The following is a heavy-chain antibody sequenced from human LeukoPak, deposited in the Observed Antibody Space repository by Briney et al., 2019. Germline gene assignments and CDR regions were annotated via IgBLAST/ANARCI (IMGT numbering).Heavy chain of an antibody. J-gene: IGHJ1*01. CDR3: AIVPAAITYFQH. Sequence: QPGGSLRLSCAASGFTVSSNYMSWVRQAPGKGLEWVSDIYSGGSTYYADSVKGRFTISRDNSKNTLYLQMNSLRAEDTAVYYCAIVPAAITYFQHWGQGTLVTVSS. CDR1: GFTVSSNY. D-gene: IGHD2-2*01. V-gene: IGHV3-53*01. CDR2: IYSGGST.